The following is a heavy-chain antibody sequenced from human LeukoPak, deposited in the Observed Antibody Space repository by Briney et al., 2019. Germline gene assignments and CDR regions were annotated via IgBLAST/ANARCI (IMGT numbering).Heavy chain of an antibody. D-gene: IGHD4-17*01. J-gene: IGHJ6*02. CDR2: IYYSGST. V-gene: IGHV4-31*03. Sequence: SQTLSLTCTVSGGSISSGGYYWSWIRQHPEKGLEWIGYIYYSGSTYYNPSLKSRVTISVDTSKNQFSLKLSSVTAADTAVYYCARDRRDYGDPISYGMDVWGQGTTVTVSS. CDR1: GGSISSGGYY. CDR3: ARDRRDYGDPISYGMDV.